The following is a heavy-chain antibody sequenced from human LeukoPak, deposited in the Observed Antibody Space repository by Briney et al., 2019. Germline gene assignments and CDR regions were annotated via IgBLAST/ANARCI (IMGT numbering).Heavy chain of an antibody. D-gene: IGHD2-21*01. CDR1: GGSISSSSYY. CDR3: ARVDENSGFDY. V-gene: IGHV4-39*07. Sequence: SETLSLTCTVSGGSISSSSYYWGWIRQPPGKGLEWIGEIYHSGSTNYNPSLKSRVTISVDKSKNQFSLKLSSVTAADTAVYYCARVDENSGFDYWGQGTLVTVSS. J-gene: IGHJ4*02. CDR2: IYHSGST.